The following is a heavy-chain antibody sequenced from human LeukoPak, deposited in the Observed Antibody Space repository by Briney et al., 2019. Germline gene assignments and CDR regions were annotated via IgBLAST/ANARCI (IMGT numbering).Heavy chain of an antibody. V-gene: IGHV4-59*01. CDR1: GDSINNYY. D-gene: IGHD3-3*01. Sequence: SETLSLTCTVSGDSINNYYWSWIRQPPGKGLEWIGYIYYSGSTNYNPSLKSRVTISVDTSKNQFSLKLSSVTAADTAVYYCARPKYYDFWSGYDIWGQGTMVTVSS. CDR3: ARPKYYDFWSGYDI. CDR2: IYYSGST. J-gene: IGHJ3*02.